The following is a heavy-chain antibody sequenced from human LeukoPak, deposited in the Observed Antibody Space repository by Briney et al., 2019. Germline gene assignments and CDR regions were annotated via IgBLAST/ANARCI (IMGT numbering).Heavy chain of an antibody. J-gene: IGHJ4*02. V-gene: IGHV1-2*02. CDR2: INPNSGGT. D-gene: IGHD3-10*01. CDR3: ARDWSRITMVRGVLMD. Sequence: GASVKVSCKASGYTFTGYYMHWVRQAPGQGLEWMGWINPNSGGTNYAQKFQGRVTMTRDTSISTAYMELSRLRSDDTAVYYCARDWSRITMVRGVLMDWGQGTLVIVSS. CDR1: GYTFTGYY.